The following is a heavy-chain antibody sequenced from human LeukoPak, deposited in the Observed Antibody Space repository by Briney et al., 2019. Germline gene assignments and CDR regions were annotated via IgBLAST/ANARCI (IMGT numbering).Heavy chain of an antibody. Sequence: GGSLRLSCAASGFTFSDYGMHWVRQAPGKGLERVALISYDGSNKYYADSVKGRFTISRDNSKNTLYLQMNSLRAEDTAVYYCAKITEWLSPYYYGMDVWGQGTTVTVSS. V-gene: IGHV3-30*18. D-gene: IGHD3-3*01. J-gene: IGHJ6*02. CDR1: GFTFSDYG. CDR2: ISYDGSNK. CDR3: AKITEWLSPYYYGMDV.